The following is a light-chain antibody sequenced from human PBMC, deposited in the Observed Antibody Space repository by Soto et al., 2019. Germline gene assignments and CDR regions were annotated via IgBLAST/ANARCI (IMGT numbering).Light chain of an antibody. CDR3: QQYNSYPRT. Sequence: DIQMTQSPSTLSASVGDRVTITCRASESISGWLAWYQQKPGKAPKLVIFKASTLESGVPSRFSGSGSGTEFTLSISSLQPDDFAIYYCQQYNSYPRTFGQGTKVEIK. CDR2: KAS. J-gene: IGKJ1*01. V-gene: IGKV1-5*03. CDR1: ESISGW.